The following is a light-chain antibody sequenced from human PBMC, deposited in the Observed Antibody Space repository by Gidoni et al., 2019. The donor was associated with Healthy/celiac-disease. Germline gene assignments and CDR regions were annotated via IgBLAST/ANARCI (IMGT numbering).Light chain of an antibody. V-gene: IGKV2-28*01. CDR1: QSLLHSNGYNY. J-gene: IGKJ1*01. CDR2: LGS. CDR3: MQALQTPWA. Sequence: DIVMTQSPLSLPVTPGEPASISCRSSQSLLHSNGYNYLDWYLQKPGQSPQLLIYLGSNRASGVPDRFSGCGSGTDFTLKISRVEAEDVGVYYWMQALQTPWAFGQGTKVEIK.